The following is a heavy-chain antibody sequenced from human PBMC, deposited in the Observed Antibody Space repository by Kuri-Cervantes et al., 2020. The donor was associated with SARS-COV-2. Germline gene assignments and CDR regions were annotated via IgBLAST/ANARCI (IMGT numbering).Heavy chain of an antibody. D-gene: IGHD2-2*01. V-gene: IGHV4-39*01. J-gene: IGHJ4*02. CDR2: IYYSGST. CDR3: ASYHQLLPRRSFDY. Sequence: GALRLSCAVYGGSFSSYYWGWIRQPPGKGLEWIGSIYYSGSTYYNPSLKSRVTISVDTSKNQFSLKLSSVTAADTAVYYCASYHQLLPRRSFDYWGQGTLVTVSS. CDR1: GGSFSSYY.